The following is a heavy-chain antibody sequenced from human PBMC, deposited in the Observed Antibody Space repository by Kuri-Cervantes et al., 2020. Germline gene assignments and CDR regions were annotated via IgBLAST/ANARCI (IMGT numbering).Heavy chain of an antibody. CDR3: ARAGGYCSSTSCRRGIYYYMDV. V-gene: IGHV4-34*01. J-gene: IGHJ6*03. Sequence: SETLSLTCAVYGGSFRTYYWAWIRQPPGKGLEWIGEINQSGTTNYNPSLKSRVTISVDTSKNQFSLKLSSVTAADTAVYYCARAGGYCSSTSCRRGIYYYMDVWGKGTTVTVSS. D-gene: IGHD2-2*01. CDR1: GGSFRTYY. CDR2: INQSGTT.